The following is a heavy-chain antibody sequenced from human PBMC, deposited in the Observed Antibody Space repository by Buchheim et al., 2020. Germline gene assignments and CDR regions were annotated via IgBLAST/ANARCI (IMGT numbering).Heavy chain of an antibody. CDR2: ISYDGSSK. CDR3: ARGGGSGGWYSG. Sequence: QVQLVESGGGVVQPGRSLRLSCAASGFTFSRHGMHWVRQAPGKGLEWVAVISYDGSSKYYGDSVKGRFTISRDNSKNTLYVQMNSLRPEDTAVYYCARGGGSGGWYSGWGRGTL. J-gene: IGHJ4*02. V-gene: IGHV3-30*03. D-gene: IGHD6-19*01. CDR1: GFTFSRHG.